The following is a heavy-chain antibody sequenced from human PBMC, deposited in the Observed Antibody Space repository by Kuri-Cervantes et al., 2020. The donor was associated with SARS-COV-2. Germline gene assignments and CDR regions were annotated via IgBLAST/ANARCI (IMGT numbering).Heavy chain of an antibody. D-gene: IGHD1-14*01. Sequence: LSLTCAASGFTFSSYAMHWVRQAPGKGLEWVAVISYDGSNKYYADSVKGRFTISRDNSKNTLYLQMNSLRAEDTAVYYCAREFPGDYFDYWGQGTLVTDSS. CDR2: ISYDGSNK. V-gene: IGHV3-30-3*01. CDR1: GFTFSSYA. J-gene: IGHJ4*02. CDR3: AREFPGDYFDY.